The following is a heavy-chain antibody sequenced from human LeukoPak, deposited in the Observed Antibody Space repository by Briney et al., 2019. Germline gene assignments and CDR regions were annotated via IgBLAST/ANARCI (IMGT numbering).Heavy chain of an antibody. V-gene: IGHV4-59*01. Sequence: SETLSLTCTVSGGSISSYYWSWIRQPPGKGLEWIGYIYYSGSTNYNPSLKSRVTISVDTSKNQFSLKLSSVTAADTAVYYCARDQAEGGGYWFGPWGQGTLVTVSS. CDR1: GGSISSYY. D-gene: IGHD5-12*01. J-gene: IGHJ5*02. CDR3: ARDQAEGGGYWFGP. CDR2: IYYSGST.